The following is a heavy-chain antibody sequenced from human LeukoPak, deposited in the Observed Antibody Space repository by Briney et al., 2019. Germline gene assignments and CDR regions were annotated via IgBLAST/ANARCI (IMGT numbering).Heavy chain of an antibody. V-gene: IGHV3-23*01. CDR1: GFTFSSYS. D-gene: IGHD5-18*01. Sequence: AGGSLRLSCAASGFTFSSYSMSWIRQPPGKGLEWVSAISGSGGTTYSADSVKGRFTISRDNSKNTLYLQMNSLRAQDTAVYYWAKGEVYRYGFSNNYG. CDR3: AKGEVYRYGFSNNYG. J-gene: IGHJ6*01. CDR2: ISGSGGTT.